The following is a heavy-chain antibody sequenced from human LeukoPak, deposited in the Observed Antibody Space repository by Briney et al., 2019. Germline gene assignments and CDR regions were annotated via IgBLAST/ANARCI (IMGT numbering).Heavy chain of an antibody. CDR3: ARSAGLDSFDY. CDR1: GGSFSGYY. Sequence: SETLSLTCAVYGGSFSGYYWSWIRQPPGKGLEWIGEINHSGSTNYNPSLKSRVTISVDTSKNQFSLKLSSVTAADTAVYYCARSAGLDSFDYWGQGALVTVSS. J-gene: IGHJ4*02. CDR2: INHSGST. D-gene: IGHD3/OR15-3a*01. V-gene: IGHV4-34*01.